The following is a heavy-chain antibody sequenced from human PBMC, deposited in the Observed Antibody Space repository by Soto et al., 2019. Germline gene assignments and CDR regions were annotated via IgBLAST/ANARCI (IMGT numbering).Heavy chain of an antibody. J-gene: IGHJ3*02. CDR2: IYSGGST. CDR1: GFTVSSNY. Sequence: GGSLRLSCAASGFTVSSNYMSWVRQAPRKGLEWVSVIYSGGSTYYADSVKGRFTISRDNSKNKLYLQMNSLRAEDTAVYYCAGSSGYRWGTAGVRAFDIWGQGTMVTVSS. D-gene: IGHD3-22*01. CDR3: AGSSGYRWGTAGVRAFDI. V-gene: IGHV3-53*01.